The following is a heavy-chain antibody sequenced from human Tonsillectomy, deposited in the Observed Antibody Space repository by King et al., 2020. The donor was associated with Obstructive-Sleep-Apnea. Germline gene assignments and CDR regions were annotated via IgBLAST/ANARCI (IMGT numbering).Heavy chain of an antibody. J-gene: IGHJ4*02. Sequence: VQLQESGPGLVKPSETLSLTCTVSGGSISTYYWSWIRQAPGKRLEWMGYIFYSGSTHYNPSLNNRVTISLDTSKNQFSLRLSSVTAADTAVYYCARQISEYSSSRFDYWSQGTLVTVSS. CDR3: ARQISEYSSSRFDY. CDR1: GGSISTYY. CDR2: IFYSGST. V-gene: IGHV4-59*08. D-gene: IGHD2/OR15-2a*01.